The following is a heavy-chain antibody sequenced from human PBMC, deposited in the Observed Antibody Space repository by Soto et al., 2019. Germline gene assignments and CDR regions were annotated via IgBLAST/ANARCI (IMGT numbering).Heavy chain of an antibody. CDR3: AREMTQQWPPRRRFDP. J-gene: IGHJ5*02. CDR1: GGTFSSYA. Sequence: QVQLVQSGAEVKKPGSSVKVSCKASGGTFSSYAISWVRQAPGQGLEWMGGIIPIFGTANYAQKFQGRVTSTADEATSTAYMELSSLRSEDTAVYYCAREMTQQWPPRRRFDPWGQGTLVTVSS. D-gene: IGHD6-19*01. V-gene: IGHV1-69*01. CDR2: IIPIFGTA.